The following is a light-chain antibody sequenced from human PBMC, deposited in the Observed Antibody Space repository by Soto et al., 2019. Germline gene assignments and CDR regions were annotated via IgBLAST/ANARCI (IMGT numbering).Light chain of an antibody. V-gene: IGKV3-11*01. CDR1: QSVSTY. CDR3: QQRINWPLT. J-gene: IGKJ4*01. CDR2: DTS. Sequence: EIVLTQSPATLSVSPGERATLSCRASQSVSTYLGWYQQKPGQAPRLLIYDTSNRATGIPARFSGSGSGTDFPLTISSLEPEDFAIYYCQQRINWPLTFGGGTKVGIK.